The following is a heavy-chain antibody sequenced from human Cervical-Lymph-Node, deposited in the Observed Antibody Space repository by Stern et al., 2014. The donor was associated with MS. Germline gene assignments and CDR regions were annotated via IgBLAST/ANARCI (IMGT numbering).Heavy chain of an antibody. J-gene: IGHJ4*02. D-gene: IGHD3-10*01. CDR1: GGTFSNYG. Sequence: QVQLVQSGAEVKKPGSSVKVSCKASGGTFSNYGITWVRQAPGQGLEWMGRIFPIVGITNYAQKLQGRVTITADTSSNTAYMELSTLRSEDTAVYYCATPSDFYGSGSYFPPLEYWGQGTQVIVST. CDR3: ATPSDFYGSGSYFPPLEY. CDR2: IFPIVGIT. V-gene: IGHV1-69*09.